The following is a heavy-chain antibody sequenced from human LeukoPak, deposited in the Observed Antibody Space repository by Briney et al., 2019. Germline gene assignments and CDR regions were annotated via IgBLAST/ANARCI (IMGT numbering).Heavy chain of an antibody. V-gene: IGHV3-11*04. CDR1: GFTFSDYY. D-gene: IGHD6-13*01. J-gene: IGHJ4*02. Sequence: PGGSLRLSCAASGFTFSDYYMSWIRQAPGKGLEWVSYITSSGSSTHYADSVKSRFTISRDNAKNSVYLQMNSLRAEDTAVYYCARESMSSNWFYFDYWGQGNLVTVSS. CDR3: ARESMSSNWFYFDY. CDR2: ITSSGSST.